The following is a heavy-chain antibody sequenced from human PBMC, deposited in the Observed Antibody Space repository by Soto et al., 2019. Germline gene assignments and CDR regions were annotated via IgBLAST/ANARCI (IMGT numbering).Heavy chain of an antibody. D-gene: IGHD3-9*01. CDR1: GGSFSGYY. Sequence: KPSETLSLTCAVYGGSFSGYYWRWIRQPPGKGLEWIGEINHSGRTNYNPSLKSRVTISVDTSKNQFSLKLSSVAAADTAVYYCESPGYYDILTGYYYYYGMDVRGQGTTVTVSS. CDR3: ESPGYYDILTGYYYYYGMDV. V-gene: IGHV4-34*01. J-gene: IGHJ6*02. CDR2: INHSGRT.